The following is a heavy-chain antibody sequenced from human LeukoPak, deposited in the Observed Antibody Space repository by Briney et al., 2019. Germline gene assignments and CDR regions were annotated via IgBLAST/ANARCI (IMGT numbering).Heavy chain of an antibody. Sequence: GGTLRLSCAASGFTFSSYSMSWVRQAPGKGLEWVSAISGSGGSTYYADPVNGRFTISRENSKNTLYVKMDSLRAEDTAVYYCANRLDYFGYWGQGTLVTVSS. CDR3: ANRLDYFGY. V-gene: IGHV3-23*01. CDR1: GFTFSSYS. D-gene: IGHD6-19*01. CDR2: ISGSGGST. J-gene: IGHJ4*02.